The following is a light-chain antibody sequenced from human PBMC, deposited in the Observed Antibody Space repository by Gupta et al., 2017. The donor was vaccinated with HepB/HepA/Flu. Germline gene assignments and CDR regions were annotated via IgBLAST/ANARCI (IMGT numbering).Light chain of an antibody. CDR3: AAWDDSLSGPV. CDR2: RNN. J-gene: IGLJ3*02. V-gene: IGLV1-47*01. Sequence: QSVLPQPPSASGAPGPRVTSSCSGSSSNSGSNYVYWYQQPPGSAPTLLIYRNNQRPSGVPDRFSGSKSGTSASLAISGLRSEDEADYYCAAWDDSLSGPVFGGGTKLTVL. CDR1: SSNSGSNY.